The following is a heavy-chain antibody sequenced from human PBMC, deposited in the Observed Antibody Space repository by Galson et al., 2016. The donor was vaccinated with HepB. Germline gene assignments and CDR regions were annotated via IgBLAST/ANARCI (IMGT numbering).Heavy chain of an antibody. CDR3: ARDRGGSAGAFNWFDP. D-gene: IGHD3-10*01. V-gene: IGHV3-74*01. Sequence: SLRLSCAASGFTFSTNWMHWVRQAPGKGLVWVSRINGDGPITDYADSVKGRFTISRENAENTLDLQMNSLRVEDTAVYYCARDRGGSAGAFNWFDPWGQGTLVTVSS. J-gene: IGHJ5*02. CDR1: GFTFSTNW. CDR2: INGDGPIT.